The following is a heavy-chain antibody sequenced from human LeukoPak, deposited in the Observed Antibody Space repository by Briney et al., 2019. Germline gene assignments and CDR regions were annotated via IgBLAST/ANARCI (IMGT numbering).Heavy chain of an antibody. Sequence: SETLSLTCSVSGDSITSYYWSWIRQPPGKGLEWIGYIHYSGSTNYNPSLRSRVTISVDTSKDQFSLRLSSVTAADTAVYYCGRGWISPYSGYDYDYFDYWGQGALVTVSS. J-gene: IGHJ4*02. CDR2: IHYSGST. V-gene: IGHV4-59*01. D-gene: IGHD5-12*01. CDR1: GDSITSYY. CDR3: GRGWISPYSGYDYDYFDY.